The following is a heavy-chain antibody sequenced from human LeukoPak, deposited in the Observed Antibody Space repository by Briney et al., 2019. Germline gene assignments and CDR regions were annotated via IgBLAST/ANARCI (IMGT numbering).Heavy chain of an antibody. Sequence: GESLKISCKGSGYSFTSYWIGWARQMPGKGLEWMGIIYPGDSDTRYSPSFQGRVTISADKSISTAYLQWSSLKASDTAMYYCARPRRDSSGYYYDFDYWGQGTLVTVSS. V-gene: IGHV5-51*01. CDR2: IYPGDSDT. J-gene: IGHJ4*02. CDR1: GYSFTSYW. D-gene: IGHD3-22*01. CDR3: ARPRRDSSGYYYDFDY.